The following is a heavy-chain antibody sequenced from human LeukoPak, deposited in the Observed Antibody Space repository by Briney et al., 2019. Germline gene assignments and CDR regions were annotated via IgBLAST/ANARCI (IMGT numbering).Heavy chain of an antibody. Sequence: QPGGSLRLSCAASGFTFSNYDMTGLRQAPGKGLEWVSAISDSGGTTYYADSVKGRFSISRDNSKNALYLQMYSLRAEDTAVYYCAKEASGLLAARRGVNWFDPWGQGTLVTVSS. CDR2: ISDSGGTT. J-gene: IGHJ5*02. CDR3: AKEASGLLAARRGVNWFDP. V-gene: IGHV3-23*01. D-gene: IGHD6-6*01. CDR1: GFTFSNYD.